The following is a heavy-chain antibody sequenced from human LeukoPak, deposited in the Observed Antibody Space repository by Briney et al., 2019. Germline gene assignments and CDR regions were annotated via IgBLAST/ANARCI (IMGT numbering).Heavy chain of an antibody. CDR1: GGSISSYY. Sequence: SETLSLTCTVSGGSISSYYWSWIRQPPGKGLEWIGYIYYSGSTNYNPSLKSRVTISVDTSKNQFSLKLSSVTAADTAVYYCARCSIAAAGTGFDYWGQGTLVTVSS. CDR2: IYYSGST. J-gene: IGHJ4*02. D-gene: IGHD6-13*01. V-gene: IGHV4-59*01. CDR3: ARCSIAAAGTGFDY.